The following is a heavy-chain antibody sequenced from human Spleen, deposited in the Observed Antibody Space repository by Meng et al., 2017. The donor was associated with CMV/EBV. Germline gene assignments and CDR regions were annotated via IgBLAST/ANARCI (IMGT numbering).Heavy chain of an antibody. V-gene: IGHV3-21*01. D-gene: IGHD1-26*01. CDR3: ARDLVGPTRAPSAFDI. J-gene: IGHJ3*02. CDR2: ISRSSSYI. CDR1: GFTFSGYS. Sequence: GGSLRLSCAASGFTFSGYSMSWVRQAPGQGLEWVSSISRSSSYIYYADSVKGRFTISRDNAKNSLYLQMTSLRAEDTAVYYCARDLVGPTRAPSAFDIWGQGTMVTVSS.